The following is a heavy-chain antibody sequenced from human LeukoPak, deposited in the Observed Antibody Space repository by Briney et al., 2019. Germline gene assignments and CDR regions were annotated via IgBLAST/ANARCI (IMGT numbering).Heavy chain of an antibody. CDR3: AKGDPRWIVVVTMYYFDY. V-gene: IGHV3-23*01. Sequence: GGSLRLSCAASGFTFSSYGMSWVRQAPGKGLEWVSAISGSGGSTYYADSVKGRFTISRDNSKNTLYLQMNSLRAEDTAVYYCAKGDPRWIVVVTMYYFDYWGQGTLVTVSS. D-gene: IGHD3-22*01. CDR2: ISGSGGST. J-gene: IGHJ4*02. CDR1: GFTFSSYG.